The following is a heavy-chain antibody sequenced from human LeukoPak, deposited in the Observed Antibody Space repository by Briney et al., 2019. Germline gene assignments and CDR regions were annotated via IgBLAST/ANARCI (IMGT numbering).Heavy chain of an antibody. Sequence: GGSLRLSCAVSGFTFSSYAMHWVRQAPGKGLEWVAVISYDGSNKYYADSVKGRFTISRDNSKNTLYLQMNSLRAEDTAVYYCARPPFPMYDSSGYYVYWGQGTLVTVSS. D-gene: IGHD3-22*01. V-gene: IGHV3-30-3*01. J-gene: IGHJ4*02. CDR2: ISYDGSNK. CDR3: ARPPFPMYDSSGYYVY. CDR1: GFTFSSYA.